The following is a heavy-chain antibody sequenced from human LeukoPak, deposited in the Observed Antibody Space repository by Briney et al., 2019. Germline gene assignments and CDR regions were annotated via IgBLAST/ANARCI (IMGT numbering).Heavy chain of an antibody. D-gene: IGHD1-26*01. Sequence: PGGSLRLSCAASGFTFSSYGMSWVRQAPGKGLEWVSGISGSGDRSNYLDSVKGRFTISRDNSKNTLYLQMNSLRAEDTAVYYCARVWEYSNVYYYYYMDVWGKGTTVTTSS. J-gene: IGHJ6*03. CDR3: ARVWEYSNVYYYYYMDV. CDR1: GFTFSSYG. V-gene: IGHV3-23*01. CDR2: ISGSGDRS.